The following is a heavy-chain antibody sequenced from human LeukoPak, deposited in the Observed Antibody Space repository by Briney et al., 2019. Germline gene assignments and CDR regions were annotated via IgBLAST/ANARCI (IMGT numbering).Heavy chain of an antibody. V-gene: IGHV3-9*01. CDR3: AGGNGWLITN. J-gene: IGHJ4*02. Sequence: GGSLRLSCAASGFTFDDYAMHWVRQAPGKGLEWVSGISWNSGSIGYVDSVKGRFTISRDNAKNSLYLQMNSLRAEDTALYYCAGGNGWLITNWGQGTTVIVSS. CDR2: ISWNSGSI. CDR1: GFTFDDYA. D-gene: IGHD1-14*01.